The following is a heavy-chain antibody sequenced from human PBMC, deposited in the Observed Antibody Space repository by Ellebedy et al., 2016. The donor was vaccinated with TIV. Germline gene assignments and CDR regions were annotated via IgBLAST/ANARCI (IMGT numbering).Heavy chain of an antibody. Sequence: GESLKISCAASGLTISSHAMSWVRQAPGKGPEWVSSITESGGNTYYADSVKGRFTISRDNSKDTLFLQMNSLRAEDTAIYFCARDPVGVGPAFDVWGQGTMVTVSS. CDR2: ITESGGNT. D-gene: IGHD4-23*01. J-gene: IGHJ3*01. V-gene: IGHV3-23*01. CDR1: GLTISSHA. CDR3: ARDPVGVGPAFDV.